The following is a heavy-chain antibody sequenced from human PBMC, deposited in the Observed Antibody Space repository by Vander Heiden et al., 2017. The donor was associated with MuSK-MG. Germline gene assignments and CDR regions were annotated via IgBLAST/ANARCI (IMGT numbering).Heavy chain of an antibody. CDR1: GFTFSSYS. D-gene: IGHD1-26*01. V-gene: IGHV3-21*01. CDR3: ARDMVGGVGY. Sequence: EVQLVESGGGLVKPGGSLRLSCAASGFTFSSYSMNWVRQAPGKGLEWLSSISSSSSYIYYADSVKGRFTISRDNAKNSLYLQMNSLRAEDTAVYYCARDMVGGVGYWGQGTLVTVSS. J-gene: IGHJ4*02. CDR2: ISSSSSYI.